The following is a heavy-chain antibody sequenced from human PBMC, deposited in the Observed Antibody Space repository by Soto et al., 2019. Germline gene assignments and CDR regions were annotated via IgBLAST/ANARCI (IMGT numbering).Heavy chain of an antibody. CDR1: GFTFSSYA. V-gene: IGHV3-30-3*01. Sequence: GGSLRLSCAASGFTFSSYAMHWVRQAPGKGLEWVAVISYDGSNKYYADSVKGRFTISRDNSKNTLYLQMNSLRAEDTAVYYCERSLKFGGPRAYFDYWGQGTLVTVSS. D-gene: IGHD3-16*01. CDR3: ERSLKFGGPRAYFDY. J-gene: IGHJ4*02. CDR2: ISYDGSNK.